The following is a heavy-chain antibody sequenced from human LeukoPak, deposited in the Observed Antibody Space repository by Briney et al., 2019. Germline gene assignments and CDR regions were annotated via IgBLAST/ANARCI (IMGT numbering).Heavy chain of an antibody. Sequence: ASVKVSCKASGGTFSSYAISWVRQAPGQGLEWMGRIIPILGIANYAQKLQGRVTMTTDTSTSTAYMELRSLRSDDTAVYYCARSPIYYYDSSGYPPVYWGQGTLVTVSS. J-gene: IGHJ4*02. CDR1: GGTFSSYA. CDR2: IIPILGIA. V-gene: IGHV1-69*04. CDR3: ARSPIYYYDSSGYPPVY. D-gene: IGHD3-22*01.